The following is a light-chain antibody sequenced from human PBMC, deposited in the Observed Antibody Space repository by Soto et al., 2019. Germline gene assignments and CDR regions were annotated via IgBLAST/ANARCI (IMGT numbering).Light chain of an antibody. CDR3: SSYTSTKTLL. J-gene: IGLJ3*02. CDR1: SSDVGAYNY. CDR2: DVS. Sequence: QSALTQPASVSGSPGQSIAISCTGTSSDVGAYNYVSWYQQHPGKAPKLMIHDVSNRPSGISDRFSGSKSGNTASLTISGLQAEDEAEYYCSSYTSTKTLLFGGGTKLTVL. V-gene: IGLV2-14*03.